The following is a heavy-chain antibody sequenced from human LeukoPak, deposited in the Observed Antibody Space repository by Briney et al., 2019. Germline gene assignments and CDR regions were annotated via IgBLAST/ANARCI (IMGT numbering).Heavy chain of an antibody. Sequence: PSETLSLTCTVSGGSISSSSYYWGWLRQPPGMGLEWIGSIYYSGSTYYNPSLKSRVTISVDTSKNQFSLKLSSVTAADTAVYYCARDLFNSGWFGEFYFDYWGQGTLVTVSS. D-gene: IGHD3-10*01. CDR1: GGSISSSSYY. CDR3: ARDLFNSGWFGEFYFDY. CDR2: IYYSGST. V-gene: IGHV4-39*07. J-gene: IGHJ4*02.